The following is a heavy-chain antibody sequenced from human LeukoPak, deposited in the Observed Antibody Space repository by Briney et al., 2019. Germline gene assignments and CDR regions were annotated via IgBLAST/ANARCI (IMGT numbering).Heavy chain of an antibody. V-gene: IGHV1-8*03. D-gene: IGHD2-2*01. CDR3: ARGHRSTVLYYYYYYMDV. Sequence: GASVKVSCKASGYSFTNYDINWVRQATGQGLEWMGWMNPNSGNTGYAQKFQGRVTITRNTSISTAYMELSSLRSEDTAVYYCARGHRSTVLYYYYYYMDVWGKGTTVTVSS. CDR2: MNPNSGNT. J-gene: IGHJ6*03. CDR1: GYSFTNYD.